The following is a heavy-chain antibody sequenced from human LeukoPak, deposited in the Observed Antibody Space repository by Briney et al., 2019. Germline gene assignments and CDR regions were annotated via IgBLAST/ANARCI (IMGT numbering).Heavy chain of an antibody. CDR3: ARSDYYDSSGYDYDY. V-gene: IGHV4-4*07. CDR2: IYTSGST. J-gene: IGHJ4*02. Sequence: SETLSLTCTVSGGSISSYYWSWIRQPAGKGREWIGRIYTSGSTNYNPSLKSRVTMSVDTSKNQFSLKLSSVTAADTAVYYCARSDYYDSSGYDYDYWGQGTLVTVSS. D-gene: IGHD3-22*01. CDR1: GGSISSYY.